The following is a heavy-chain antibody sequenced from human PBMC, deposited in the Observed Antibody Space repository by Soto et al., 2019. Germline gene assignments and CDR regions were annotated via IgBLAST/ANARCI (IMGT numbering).Heavy chain of an antibody. CDR3: AAGVTTFDY. Sequence: SXKISFKVSGNTXIGLPMHLVRQAPGKGLEWMGSLDYEEGERNFAHRFQGRVTVTEDTSTDTAYMDLSSFKYEDTAVYYCAAGVTTFDYWGQGTLVTVSS. CDR2: LDYEEGER. V-gene: IGHV1-24*01. J-gene: IGHJ4*02. CDR1: GNTXIGLP. D-gene: IGHD4-17*01.